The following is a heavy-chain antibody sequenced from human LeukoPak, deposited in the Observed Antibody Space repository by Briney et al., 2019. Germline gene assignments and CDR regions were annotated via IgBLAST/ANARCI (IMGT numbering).Heavy chain of an antibody. J-gene: IGHJ3*02. V-gene: IGHV3-9*03. Sequence: PGRSLRLSCAASGFTFDDYAMHWVRQAPGKGLGWGSGISWNSGSIGSADSVKGRFTISRDNAKNSLYLQMNSLRAEDMALYYCAKVRGNTQGAFDIWGQGTMVTVSS. CDR3: AKVRGNTQGAFDI. D-gene: IGHD3-10*01. CDR1: GFTFDDYA. CDR2: ISWNSGSI.